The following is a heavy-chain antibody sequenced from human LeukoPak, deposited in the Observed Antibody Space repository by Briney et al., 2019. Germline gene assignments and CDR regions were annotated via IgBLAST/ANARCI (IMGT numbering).Heavy chain of an antibody. J-gene: IGHJ6*03. D-gene: IGHD3-3*01. Sequence: ASVKVSCKASGYTFTGYYMHWVRQAPGQGLEWMGRINPNSGGTNYAQKFQGRVTMTRDTSISTAYMELSRLRSDDTAVYYCARYRYDFWSGYYYYMDVWGKGTTVTASS. CDR2: INPNSGGT. CDR3: ARYRYDFWSGYYYYMDV. CDR1: GYTFTGYY. V-gene: IGHV1-2*06.